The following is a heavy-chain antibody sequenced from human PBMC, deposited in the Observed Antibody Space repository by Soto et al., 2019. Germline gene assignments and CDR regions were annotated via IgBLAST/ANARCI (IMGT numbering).Heavy chain of an antibody. CDR1: GSTFSSYA. CDR3: ARDKSPAAIGYWFDP. Sequence: SVKVSCKASGSTFSSYAISWVRQAPGQGLEWMGGIIPIFGTANYAQKFQGRVTITADESTSTAYMELSSLRSEDTAVYYCARDKSPAAIGYWFDPWGQGTLVTVSS. J-gene: IGHJ5*02. CDR2: IIPIFGTA. V-gene: IGHV1-69*13. D-gene: IGHD2-2*01.